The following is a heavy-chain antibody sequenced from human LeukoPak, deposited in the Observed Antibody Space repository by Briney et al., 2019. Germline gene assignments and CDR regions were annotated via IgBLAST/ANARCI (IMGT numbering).Heavy chain of an antibody. CDR2: MSYDGNNI. Sequence: GGSLRLSCAASGFTFITFNIHWARQAPGKGLEWVAVMSYDGNNIYYADSVKGRFTISRDNSKSTLYLQMNSLRTEDTAVYYCARESLSGALGDYWGQGTLVTVSS. V-gene: IGHV3-30-3*01. D-gene: IGHD2-8*02. CDR1: GFTFITFN. CDR3: ARESLSGALGDY. J-gene: IGHJ4*02.